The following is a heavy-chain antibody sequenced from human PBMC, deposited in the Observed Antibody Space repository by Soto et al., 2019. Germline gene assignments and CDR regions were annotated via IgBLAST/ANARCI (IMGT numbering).Heavy chain of an antibody. CDR2: IYYSGST. V-gene: IGHV4-59*01. CDR1: GGSISSYY. J-gene: IGHJ6*02. D-gene: IGHD3-3*01. Sequence: PSETLSLTCTVSGGSISSYYWSWIRQPPGKGLEWIGYIYYSGSTNYNPSLKSRVTISVDTSKNQFSLKLSSVTAADTAVYYCARTQSFWSGWPYYYGMDVWGQGTTVTVSS. CDR3: ARTQSFWSGWPYYYGMDV.